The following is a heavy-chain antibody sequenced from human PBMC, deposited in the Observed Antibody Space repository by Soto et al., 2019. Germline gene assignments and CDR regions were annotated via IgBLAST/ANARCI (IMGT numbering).Heavy chain of an antibody. V-gene: IGHV3-21*01. CDR2: ISSSSSYI. J-gene: IGHJ3*02. CDR1: GFTFSSYS. Sequence: PGGSLRLSCAASGFTFSSYSMNWVRQAPGKGLEWVSSISSSSSYIYYADSVKGRFTISRDNAKNSLYLQMNSLRAEDTAVYYCASDKPTLTAFDIWGQGTMVTVSS. CDR3: ASDKPTLTAFDI.